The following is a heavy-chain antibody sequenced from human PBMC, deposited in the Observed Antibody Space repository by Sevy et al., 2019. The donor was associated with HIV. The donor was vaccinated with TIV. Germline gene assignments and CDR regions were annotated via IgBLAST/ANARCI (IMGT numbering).Heavy chain of an antibody. CDR3: ARRDGHGIDPSAAMDV. J-gene: IGHJ6*02. Sequence: GRSLRLSCAASGFAFSLYAMHWVRQAPGRGLEWVAIISYDGDYINYGASVKGRFTISRDHSKNTLYLEMNSLRPEDTAVYYCARRDGHGIDPSAAMDVWGHGTTVTVSS. D-gene: IGHD1-1*01. CDR2: ISYDGDYI. V-gene: IGHV3-30-3*01. CDR1: GFAFSLYA.